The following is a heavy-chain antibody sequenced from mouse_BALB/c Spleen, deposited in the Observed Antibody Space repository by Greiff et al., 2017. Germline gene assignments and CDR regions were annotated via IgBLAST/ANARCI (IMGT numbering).Heavy chain of an antibody. CDR3: ARKSYGYWFAY. V-gene: IGHV5-12-2*01. J-gene: IGHJ3*01. Sequence: DVHLVESGGGLVQPGGSLKLSCAASGFTFSSYTMSWVRQTPEQRLEWVAYIRNGGGSTYYPDTVKGRFTISRDNAKNTLYLQMSSLKSEDAAMYYCARKSYGYWFAYWGQGTLVTVSA. CDR1: GFTFSSYT. CDR2: IRNGGGST. D-gene: IGHD1-2*01.